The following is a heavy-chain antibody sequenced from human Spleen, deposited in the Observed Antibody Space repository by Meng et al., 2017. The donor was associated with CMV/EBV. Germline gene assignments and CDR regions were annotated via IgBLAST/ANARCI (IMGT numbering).Heavy chain of an antibody. J-gene: IGHJ6*02. Sequence: GESLKISCAASGFTFSSNDMHWVRQTTGKGLEWVSAIGTAGDTYYPGSVKGRFTISRDNAKNSLYLQMNTLRVEDTAFYYCAKVRLLLRFRENDMDVWGQGTTVTVSS. CDR2: IGTAGDT. CDR3: AKVRLLLRFRENDMDV. CDR1: GFTFSSND. D-gene: IGHD3-3*01. V-gene: IGHV3-13*01.